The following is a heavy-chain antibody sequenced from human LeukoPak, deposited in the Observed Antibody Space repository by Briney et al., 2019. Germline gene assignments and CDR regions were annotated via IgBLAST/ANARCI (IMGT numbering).Heavy chain of an antibody. CDR1: GYTFTSYG. D-gene: IGHD2-2*01. Sequence: ASVKVSCKASGYTFTSYGISWVRQAPGQGLEWMGWISAYNGNTNYAQKLQGRVTMTTDTSTSTAYMELRSLRSDDTAVYYCARAPGYCSSTSCYVDPWGQGTLVTVSP. CDR2: ISAYNGNT. CDR3: ARAPGYCSSTSCYVDP. V-gene: IGHV1-18*01. J-gene: IGHJ5*02.